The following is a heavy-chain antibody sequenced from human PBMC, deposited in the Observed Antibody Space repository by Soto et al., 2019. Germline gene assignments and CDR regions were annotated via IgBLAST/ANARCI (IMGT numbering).Heavy chain of an antibody. V-gene: IGHV3-48*01. CDR2: ISSSSSTI. CDR1: GFTFSSYS. Sequence: GGSLRLSCAASGFTFSSYSMNWVRQAPGKGLEWVSYISSSSSTIYYADSVKGRFTISRDNAKNSLYLQMNSLRAEDTAVYYCARAPRWNYGFFDYWGQGTLVTVSS. J-gene: IGHJ4*02. CDR3: ARAPRWNYGFFDY. D-gene: IGHD1-7*01.